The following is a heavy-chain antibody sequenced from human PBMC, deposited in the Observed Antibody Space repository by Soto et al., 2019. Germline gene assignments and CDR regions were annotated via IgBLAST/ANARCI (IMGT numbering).Heavy chain of an antibody. CDR2: IRGTT. J-gene: IGHJ3*02. D-gene: IGHD2-21*01. CDR3: ARDDSFAFDI. CDR1: GFTFTSYS. Sequence: EVQLVESGGGLVQPGGSLRLSFAASGFTFTSYSMNWVCQAPGKGLEWVSYIRGTTHSADSVKGRFTISRDNARSSLYLQMNSLRADDTAVYYWARDDSFAFDIWGQGTMVTVSS. V-gene: IGHV3-48*01.